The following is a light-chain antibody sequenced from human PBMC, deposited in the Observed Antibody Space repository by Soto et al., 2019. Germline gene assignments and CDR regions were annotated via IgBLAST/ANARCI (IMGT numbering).Light chain of an antibody. Sequence: AIQLTQSPSSLSASVGDRVTITCRASQGISSALAWYQQKPGKSPNLLIYDVSSLESGVPSRFSGSGSGTDFTLIISSLQPEDFATYYCQQFNTYPALTFGGGTEVEIK. CDR2: DVS. CDR1: QGISSA. J-gene: IGKJ4*01. CDR3: QQFNTYPALT. V-gene: IGKV1-13*02.